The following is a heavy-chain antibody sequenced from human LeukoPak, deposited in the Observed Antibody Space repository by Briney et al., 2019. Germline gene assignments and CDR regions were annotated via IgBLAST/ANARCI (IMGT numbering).Heavy chain of an antibody. CDR3: AKLEGSSPPGDDY. CDR1: GFTFSSYA. J-gene: IGHJ4*02. CDR2: ITSGGDT. D-gene: IGHD5-24*01. V-gene: IGHV3-23*01. Sequence: GGSLRLSCAASGFTFSSYAMSWVRQAPGKGLEWASVITSGGDTYYADSVKGRFTISRDNSKNTLYVQMNSLRAEDTAVYYCAKLEGSSPPGDDYWGQGTLVTVSS.